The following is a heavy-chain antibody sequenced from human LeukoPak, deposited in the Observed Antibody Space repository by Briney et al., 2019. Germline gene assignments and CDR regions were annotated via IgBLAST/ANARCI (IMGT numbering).Heavy chain of an antibody. CDR3: ARAPKITMVRGVPLDY. J-gene: IGHJ4*02. Sequence: GGSLRLSCAASGFTFSGSAMSWVRQAPGEGLEWVSLISYSGANSYYTDSVRCRFTISRGNSKDTLFLQMNSLRAEDTAIYYCARAPKITMVRGVPLDYWGQGTLVTVSS. CDR2: ISYSGANS. CDR1: GFTFSGSA. V-gene: IGHV3-23*01. D-gene: IGHD3-10*01.